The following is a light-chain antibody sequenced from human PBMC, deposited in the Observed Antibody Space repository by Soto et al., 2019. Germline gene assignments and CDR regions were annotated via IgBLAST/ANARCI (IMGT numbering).Light chain of an antibody. CDR1: QSVSSY. V-gene: IGKV3-11*01. J-gene: IGKJ5*01. CDR3: QQRSNWPIT. CDR2: DAS. Sequence: EIVMTRSPATLSLYPGERATLSCRASQSVSSYLAWYQQKPGQAPRLLIYDASNRATGIPARFSGSGSGTDFTLTISSLEPEDFAVYYCQQRSNWPITFGQGTRLEIK.